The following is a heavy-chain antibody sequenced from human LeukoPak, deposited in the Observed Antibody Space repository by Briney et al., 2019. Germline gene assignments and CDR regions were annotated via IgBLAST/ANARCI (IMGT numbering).Heavy chain of an antibody. CDR1: GFTFSSYS. D-gene: IGHD3-22*01. CDR3: ARTLLYSSGYDTDVYYFDY. Sequence: GGSLRLSCAPSGFTFSSYSMNWVRQAPGKGLEWVSSISSSSSYIYYADSVKGRFTISRDNAKNSLYLKMNSLRAEDTAVYYCARTLLYSSGYDTDVYYFDYWGQGTLVTVSS. V-gene: IGHV3-21*01. CDR2: ISSSSSYI. J-gene: IGHJ4*02.